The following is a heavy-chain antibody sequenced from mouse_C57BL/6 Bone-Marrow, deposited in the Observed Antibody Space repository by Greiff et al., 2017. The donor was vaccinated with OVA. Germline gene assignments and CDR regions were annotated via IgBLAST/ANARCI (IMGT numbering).Heavy chain of an antibody. J-gene: IGHJ1*03. Sequence: VQLQQSGAELARPGASVKISCKASGYAFSSSWMNWVKQRPGKGLEWIGRIYPGDGDTNYNGKFKGKATLTADKSSSTAYMQLSSLTSEDSAVYFCASPEDWYFDVWGTGTTVTVSS. V-gene: IGHV1-82*01. CDR1: GYAFSSSW. CDR3: ASPEDWYFDV. CDR2: IYPGDGDT.